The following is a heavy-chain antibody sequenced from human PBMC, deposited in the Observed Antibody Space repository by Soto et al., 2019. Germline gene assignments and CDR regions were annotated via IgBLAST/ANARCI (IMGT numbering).Heavy chain of an antibody. J-gene: IGHJ6*02. CDR3: ASSKYYDILTGYSDYGMDV. CDR2: IYPGDSDT. D-gene: IGHD3-9*01. Sequence: PGESLKISCKGSGYSFTSYWIGWVRQMPGKGLEWMGIIYPGDSDTRYSPSFQGQVTISADKSISTAYLQWSSLKASDTAMYYCASSKYYDILTGYSDYGMDVWGQGTTVTVSS. CDR1: GYSFTSYW. V-gene: IGHV5-51*01.